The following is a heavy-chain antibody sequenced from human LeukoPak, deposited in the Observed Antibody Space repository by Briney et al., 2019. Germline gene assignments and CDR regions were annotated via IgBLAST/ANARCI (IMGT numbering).Heavy chain of an antibody. V-gene: IGHV4-4*09. J-gene: IGHJ5*02. CDR1: GGSISSYY. CDR3: ARLGVGIVLAFDP. CDR2: IYTSGST. D-gene: IGHD3-3*01. Sequence: SETLSLTCTVSGGSISSYYWSWIRQPPGKGLEWNGYIYTSGSTNYNPSLKSRVTISVDTSKNQFSLKLSSVTAADTAVYYCARLGVGIVLAFDPWGQGTLVTVSS.